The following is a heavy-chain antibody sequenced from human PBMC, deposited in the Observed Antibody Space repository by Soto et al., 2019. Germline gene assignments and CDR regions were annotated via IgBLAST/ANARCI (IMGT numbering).Heavy chain of an antibody. CDR3: ARDLATVGKGFDS. Sequence: HPGGSLRLSCAASGFSVTGNHMTWVRQAPGKGLEWVSSLYTGGTTYYADSVQGRFTISRDSSKNTLFLQMDRLRVEDSAVYYCARDLATVGKGFDSWGPGTLVTVSS. J-gene: IGHJ4*02. D-gene: IGHD5-12*01. CDR1: GFSVTGNH. V-gene: IGHV3-53*01. CDR2: LYTGGTT.